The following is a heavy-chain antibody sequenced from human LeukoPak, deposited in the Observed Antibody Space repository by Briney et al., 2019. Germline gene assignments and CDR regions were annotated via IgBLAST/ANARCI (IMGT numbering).Heavy chain of an antibody. CDR1: GGSISRSSYY. Sequence: PSETLSLTCTVSGGSISRSSYYWGWIRQPPGKGLEWIGSIYYSGSTYYNPSLKSRVTISVDTSKNQFSLKLSSVTAADTAVYYCARVYSSSWYETRYYYYMDVWGKGTTVTVSS. CDR3: ARVYSSSWYETRYYYYMDV. J-gene: IGHJ6*03. V-gene: IGHV4-39*07. CDR2: IYYSGST. D-gene: IGHD6-13*01.